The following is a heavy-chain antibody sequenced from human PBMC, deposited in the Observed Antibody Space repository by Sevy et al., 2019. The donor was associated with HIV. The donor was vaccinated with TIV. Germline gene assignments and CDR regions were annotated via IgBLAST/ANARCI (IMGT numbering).Heavy chain of an antibody. CDR1: GGSISSSSYY. CDR3: ARDSGAYEGYDILTGYPRSFGYFDY. Sequence: SETLSLTCTVSGGSISSSSYYWGWIRQPPGKGLEWIGSIYYSGSTYYNPSLKSRVTISVDTSKNQFSLKLSSVTAADTAVYYCARDSGAYEGYDILTGYPRSFGYFDYWGQGTLVTVSS. D-gene: IGHD3-9*01. J-gene: IGHJ4*02. V-gene: IGHV4-39*07. CDR2: IYYSGST.